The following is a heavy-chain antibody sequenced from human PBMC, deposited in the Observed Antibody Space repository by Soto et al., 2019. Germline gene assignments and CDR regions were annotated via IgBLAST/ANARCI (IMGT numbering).Heavy chain of an antibody. D-gene: IGHD2-2*01. J-gene: IGHJ4*02. CDR3: ARVSLRDIVVVPAAYYFDY. CDR2: INHSGST. V-gene: IGHV4-4*02. CDR1: GGSVSSGNW. Sequence: SETLCLTCAVSGGSVSSGNWWSWVRQPPGKGLEWIGEINHSGSTNYNPSLKSRVTISVDTSKNQFSLKLSSVTAADTAVYYCARVSLRDIVVVPAAYYFDYWGQGTLVTVSS.